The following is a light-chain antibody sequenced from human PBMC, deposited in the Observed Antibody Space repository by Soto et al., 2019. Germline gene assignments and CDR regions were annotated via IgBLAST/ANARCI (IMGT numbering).Light chain of an antibody. Sequence: DVVMTQTPLSLSVAPGQPASISCKSSQSLLHITGETFLFWYLQKPGQSPQLLIYEVSTRVSGVPDRFSGSGSGTDFTLEISRVEPADVGIYYCMQSTHIPPTFGQGTRLGIE. CDR3: MQSTHIPPT. CDR1: QSLLHITGETF. J-gene: IGKJ5*01. CDR2: EVS. V-gene: IGKV2D-29*02.